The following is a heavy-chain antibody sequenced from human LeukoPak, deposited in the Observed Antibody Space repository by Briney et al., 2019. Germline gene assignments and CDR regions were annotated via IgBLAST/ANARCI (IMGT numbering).Heavy chain of an antibody. J-gene: IGHJ4*02. CDR3: ASPYSSRWYELCY. D-gene: IGHD6-13*01. V-gene: IGHV1-69*06. Sequence: ASVKVSCKASGGTFSSYAISWVRQAPGQGLEWMGGIIPIFGTANYAQKFQGRVTITADKSTSTAYMELSSLRAEDTAVYYCASPYSSRWYELCYWGQGTLVTVSS. CDR1: GGTFSSYA. CDR2: IIPIFGTA.